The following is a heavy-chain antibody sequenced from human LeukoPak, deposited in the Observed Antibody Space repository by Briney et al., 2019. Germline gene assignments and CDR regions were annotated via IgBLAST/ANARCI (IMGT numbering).Heavy chain of an antibody. CDR1: GYTLTELS. D-gene: IGHD3-22*01. J-gene: IGHJ3*02. CDR2: FDPEDGET. CDR3: GTMRGNPGAFDI. V-gene: IGHV1-24*01. Sequence: ASVKVSCKVSGYTLTELSMHWVRQAPRKGLEWMGGFDPEDGETIYAQKFQGRVTMTEDTSTDTAHMELSSLRSEDTAVYYCGTMRGNPGAFDIWGQGTMVTVSS.